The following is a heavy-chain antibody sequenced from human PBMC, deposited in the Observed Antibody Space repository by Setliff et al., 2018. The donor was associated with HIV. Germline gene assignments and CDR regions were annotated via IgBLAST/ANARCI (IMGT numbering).Heavy chain of an antibody. CDR1: GGSISSHY. Sequence: SETLSLTCTVSGGSISSHYWSWIRQAPGKGLEWIGTMYFRGNARNSPSLKSRVTISVDTSKNQLSLNLTSVTAADTAVYYCARDPPSSGWYCADYWGQGTLVTVSS. D-gene: IGHD6-19*01. V-gene: IGHV4-59*11. CDR3: ARDPPSSGWYCADY. J-gene: IGHJ4*02. CDR2: MYFRGNA.